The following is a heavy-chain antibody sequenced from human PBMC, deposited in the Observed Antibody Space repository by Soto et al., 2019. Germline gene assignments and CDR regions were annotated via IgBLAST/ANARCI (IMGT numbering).Heavy chain of an antibody. V-gene: IGHV4-31*03. D-gene: IGHD3-10*01. CDR1: GGSISSGGYY. CDR2: IYYSGST. Sequence: QVQLQESGPGLVKPSQTLSLTCTVSGGSISSGGYYWSWIRQHPGKGLEWIGYIYYSGSTYYNPSLRSRATISVDTSKNQSPLKLSSVTAADTAVYYCAAQPYGSEPQDAFDIWGQGTMVTVSS. CDR3: AAQPYGSEPQDAFDI. J-gene: IGHJ3*02.